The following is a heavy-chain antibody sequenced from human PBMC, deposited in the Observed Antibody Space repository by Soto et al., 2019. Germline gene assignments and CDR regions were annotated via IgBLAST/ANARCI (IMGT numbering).Heavy chain of an antibody. CDR1: GFTFSSVA. J-gene: IGHJ4*02. V-gene: IGHV3-23*01. Sequence: GGSLRLSCAASGFTFSSVAMAWVRQAPGKGLEWVSSITDSGGSTDYADSVKGPFTISRDNSRNTLYLQMNSLRADDTAVYYCAKLYWNPRYFDYWGQGTRVTVSS. CDR3: AKLYWNPRYFDY. CDR2: ITDSGGST. D-gene: IGHD1-1*01.